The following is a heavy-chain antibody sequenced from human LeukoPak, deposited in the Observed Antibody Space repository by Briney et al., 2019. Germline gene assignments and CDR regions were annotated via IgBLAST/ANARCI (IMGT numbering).Heavy chain of an antibody. CDR3: ARELAGAVAAADAFDI. CDR2: TYYRSKWYN. V-gene: IGHV6-1*01. Sequence: SQTLSLTCAISGDSVSSNSAAWNWIRQSPSRGLEWLGRTYYRSKWYNDYAVSVKSRIAINPDTSKNQFSLQLNSVTPEDTAVYYCARELAGAVAAADAFDIWGQGTMVTVSS. D-gene: IGHD6-19*01. CDR1: GDSVSSNSAA. J-gene: IGHJ3*02.